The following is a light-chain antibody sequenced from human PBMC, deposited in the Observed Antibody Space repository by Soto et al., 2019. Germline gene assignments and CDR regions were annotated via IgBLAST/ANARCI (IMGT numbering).Light chain of an antibody. J-gene: IGLJ1*01. V-gene: IGLV2-14*01. CDR1: RTDIGGYNY. Sequence: QSALTQPASVSGSLGQSITISCTGTRTDIGGYNYVSWYQQYPGKAPKLVICEVTSRPSGISDRFSGSKSGNTASLTVSGLQAADEADYFCKSYAGSNTYVFGSGTKLTVL. CDR2: EVT. CDR3: KSYAGSNTYV.